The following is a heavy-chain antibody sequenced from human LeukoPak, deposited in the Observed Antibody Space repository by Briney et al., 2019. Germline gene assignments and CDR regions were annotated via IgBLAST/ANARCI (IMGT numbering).Heavy chain of an antibody. Sequence: SVKVSCKASGYTFTGYYMHWVRQAPGQGLEWMGWINPNSGGTNYAQKFQGRVTMTRDTSISTACMELSRLRSDDTAVYYCARDRRLLSSYYFDYWGQGTLVTVSS. CDR3: ARDRRLLSSYYFDY. D-gene: IGHD2-2*01. CDR1: GYTFTGYY. J-gene: IGHJ4*02. V-gene: IGHV1-2*02. CDR2: INPNSGGT.